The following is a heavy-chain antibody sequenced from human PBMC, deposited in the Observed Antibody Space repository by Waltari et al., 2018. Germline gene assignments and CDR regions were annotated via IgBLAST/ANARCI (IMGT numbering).Heavy chain of an antibody. D-gene: IGHD6-13*01. CDR2: ISSNSDNI. CDR3: AKDGGSNWYSEIDS. J-gene: IGHJ4*02. Sequence: EVQLVESGGVLLQPGRSLRLSCAASGFNFDSYAMHWVRQPPGKGLEWVSGISSNSDNIGYAVSVKGRFTISRDNAKNSLYLQRDSLRTEDTALYYCAKDGGSNWYSEIDSWGQGTLVTVSS. CDR1: GFNFDSYA. V-gene: IGHV3-9*01.